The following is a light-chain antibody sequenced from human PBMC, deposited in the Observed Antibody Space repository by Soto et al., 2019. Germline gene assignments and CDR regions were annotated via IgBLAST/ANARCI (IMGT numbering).Light chain of an antibody. CDR3: QQYDSSPRT. CDR1: QSVSSSF. V-gene: IGKV3-20*01. CDR2: GAS. J-gene: IGKJ1*01. Sequence: ESVLTQSPGTLSLSPGERATLSCRASQSVSSSFLAWYQLKPGQAPRLLIYGASSRATGIPDRFSGSGSGTHFTLTISRLETEDFAVYYCQQYDSSPRTFGQGTKVEIK.